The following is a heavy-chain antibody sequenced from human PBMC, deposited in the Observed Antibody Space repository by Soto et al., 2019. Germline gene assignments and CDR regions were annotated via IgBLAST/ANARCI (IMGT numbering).Heavy chain of an antibody. CDR1: GFTFSSYA. Sequence: QPGGSLRLSCAASGFTFSSYAMHWVRQAPGKGLEWVAVISYDGSNKYYADSVKGRFTISRDNSKNTLYLQMNSLRAEDTAVYYCARASLTYSSSWYRPLFDPWGQGTLVTVSS. CDR3: ARASLTYSSSWYRPLFDP. J-gene: IGHJ5*02. CDR2: ISYDGSNK. V-gene: IGHV3-30*04. D-gene: IGHD6-13*01.